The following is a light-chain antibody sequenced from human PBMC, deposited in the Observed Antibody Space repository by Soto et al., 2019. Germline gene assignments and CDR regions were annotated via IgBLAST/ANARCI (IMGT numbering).Light chain of an antibody. J-gene: IGKJ1*01. CDR1: QSVDTTF. CDR2: GAS. CDR3: QQYMSSVT. V-gene: IGKV3-20*01. Sequence: EIVLTQSPGSLSLSPGQRATLSCRASQSVDTTFFAWYQKKPGQAPMLLIYGASKRATGIPGRFSGSGSGTDFPLIISRLEPEDCAVYYCQQYMSSVTFGQGTKVEIK.